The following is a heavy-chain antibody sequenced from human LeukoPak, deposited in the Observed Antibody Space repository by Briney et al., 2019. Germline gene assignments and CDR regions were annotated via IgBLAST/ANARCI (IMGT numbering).Heavy chain of an antibody. CDR2: ISSSGTII. V-gene: IGHV3-48*03. CDR1: GFTFRTYE. J-gene: IGHJ4*02. D-gene: IGHD3-16*02. Sequence: GGSLRLSCATSGFTFRTYEMNWVRQAPGRGLEWVSYISSSGTIIYYADSVKGRFTISRDIAKSSVYLQMNSLRAEDTAVYYCARGPYDYVWGSYRRDYFDYWGQGTLVTVSS. CDR3: ARGPYDYVWGSYRRDYFDY.